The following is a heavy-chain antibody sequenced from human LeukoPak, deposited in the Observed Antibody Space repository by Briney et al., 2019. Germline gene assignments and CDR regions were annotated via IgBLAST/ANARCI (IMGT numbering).Heavy chain of an antibody. CDR3: TRGFVAFDI. Sequence: GGSLRLSCAASGFPFSSYDMHWVRQPTGRGLEWVSGIGIAGDTYYAGSVKDRFTIPRDNAQNSLYLQLNNVGAGDTAVYYCTRGFVAFDIWGQGTMVTVSS. V-gene: IGHV3-13*01. CDR2: IGIAGDT. J-gene: IGHJ3*02. CDR1: GFPFSSYD. D-gene: IGHD2-21*01.